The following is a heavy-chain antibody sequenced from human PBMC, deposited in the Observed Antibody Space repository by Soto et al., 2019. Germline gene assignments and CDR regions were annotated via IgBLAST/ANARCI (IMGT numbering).Heavy chain of an antibody. Sequence: SETLSLTCTVSGGSISSSSYYWGWIRQPPGKGLEWIGSIYYSGSTNYNPSLKSRVTISVDTSKNQFSLKLSSVTAADTAVYYCARGRSIVVVPAAMGWFDPWGQGTLVTVSS. CDR2: IYYSGST. D-gene: IGHD2-2*01. CDR3: ARGRSIVVVPAAMGWFDP. J-gene: IGHJ5*02. CDR1: GGSISSSSYY. V-gene: IGHV4-39*07.